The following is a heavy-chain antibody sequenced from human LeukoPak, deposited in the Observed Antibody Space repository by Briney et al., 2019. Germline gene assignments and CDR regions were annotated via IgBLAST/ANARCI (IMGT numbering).Heavy chain of an antibody. D-gene: IGHD6-13*01. CDR2: IYYSGTA. CDR1: GGSISTYY. Sequence: SETLSLTCTVSGGSISTYYWNWIRQPPGKGLEWIGYIYYSGTAIYNPSLKSRVTMSVDTSKNQFSLKLNSVTAADTAVYYCARGGYSSSWYKGGNWFDPWGQGTLVTVSS. CDR3: ARGGYSSSWYKGGNWFDP. V-gene: IGHV4-59*08. J-gene: IGHJ5*02.